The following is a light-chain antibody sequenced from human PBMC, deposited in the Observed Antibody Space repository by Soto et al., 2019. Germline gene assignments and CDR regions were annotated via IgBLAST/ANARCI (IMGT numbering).Light chain of an antibody. J-gene: IGKJ5*01. CDR2: GAS. CDR1: QSVSSTY. V-gene: IGKV3-20*01. Sequence: EIVLTQSPDTLSLSPGETATLSCRASQSVSSTYLAWYHQKPGQAPRLLIFGASRRATGIPDRFSGSGSGTEFTLTISRLEPEDFAVYYCQQYDNSITFGQGTRLEIE. CDR3: QQYDNSIT.